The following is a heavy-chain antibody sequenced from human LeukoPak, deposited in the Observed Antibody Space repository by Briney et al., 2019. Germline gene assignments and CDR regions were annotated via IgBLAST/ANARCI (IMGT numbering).Heavy chain of an antibody. V-gene: IGHV4-61*03. CDR2: IYYSGST. J-gene: IGHJ1*01. CDR1: GGSISSSSYY. D-gene: IGHD6-13*01. CDR3: ARDSSSWQH. Sequence: PSETLSLTCTVSGGSISSSSYYWGWIRQPPGKGLEWIGYIYYSGSTNYNPSLKSRVTISVDTSKNHFSLKLSSVTAADTAVYYCARDSSSWQHWGQGTLVTVSS.